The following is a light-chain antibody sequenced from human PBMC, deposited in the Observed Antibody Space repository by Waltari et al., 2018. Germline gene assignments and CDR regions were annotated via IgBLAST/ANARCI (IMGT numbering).Light chain of an antibody. CDR3: QQYGGT. V-gene: IGKV1-5*03. CDR1: QSISSW. J-gene: IGKJ2*02. Sequence: DIQMTQSPSTLSASVGDRVTITCRASQSISSWLAWYQQKPGKAPKLLIYKASSLESGVPLRFSGSGSGTEFTLTISSLQPDDFATYYCQQYGGTFGQGTKLEIK. CDR2: KAS.